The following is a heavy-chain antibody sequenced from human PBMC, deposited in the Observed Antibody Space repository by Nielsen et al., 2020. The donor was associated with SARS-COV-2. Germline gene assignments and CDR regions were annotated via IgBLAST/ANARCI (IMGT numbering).Heavy chain of an antibody. CDR1: GFTVSSKY. J-gene: IGHJ3*01. D-gene: IGHD2-15*01. Sequence: GGSLRLSCAASGFTVSSKYMSWVRQAPGKGLQWVSVIYSGDSTYYADSVRGRFTISRDNAKNSMSLQMNSLRVEDTAVYYCARDWSRAADVWGQGTMVTVSS. CDR3: ARDWSRAADV. V-gene: IGHV3-53*01. CDR2: IYSGDST.